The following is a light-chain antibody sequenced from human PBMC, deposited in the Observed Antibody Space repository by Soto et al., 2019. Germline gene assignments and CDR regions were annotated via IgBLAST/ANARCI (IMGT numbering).Light chain of an antibody. CDR2: GGS. J-gene: IGKJ4*01. CDR1: QSVVSSY. CDR3: QQYGSSPIT. V-gene: IGKV3-20*01. Sequence: EIVLTQSPGTVSWSPGERATLSCRASQSVVSSYLAWYQQKPGQAPRLLIHGGSSRAAGIPDRFSGSGSGTDFTLTISRLESEDFAVYYCQQYGSSPITFGGGTKVEIK.